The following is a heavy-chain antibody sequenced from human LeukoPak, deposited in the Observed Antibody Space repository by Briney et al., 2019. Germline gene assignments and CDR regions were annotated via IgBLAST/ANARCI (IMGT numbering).Heavy chain of an antibody. V-gene: IGHV3-48*03. D-gene: IGHD3-10*01. Sequence: PGGSLRLSCAASGFTFSSYEMNWVRQAPGKGLEWVSFITSSGNTMYYADSVKGRFTISRDNSKSTLYLQMNSLRADDTAVYYCAKASGSPYYFDYWGQGTLVTVSS. J-gene: IGHJ4*02. CDR3: AKASGSPYYFDY. CDR1: GFTFSSYE. CDR2: ITSSGNTM.